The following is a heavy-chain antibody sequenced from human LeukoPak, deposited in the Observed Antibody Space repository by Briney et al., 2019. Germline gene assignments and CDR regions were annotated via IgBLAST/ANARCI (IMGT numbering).Heavy chain of an antibody. V-gene: IGHV4-39*02. CDR3: ARSEQQLVPLDY. Sequence: SQTLSPTWPVSARSISRRGYDWGWIRHPPGKGLEWIGSIYYSGSTYYSPSLKSRLTISVDTSKNHFSLKLSSVTAADTAVYYCARSEQQLVPLDYWGQGTLVTVSS. CDR1: ARSISRRGYD. D-gene: IGHD6-13*01. J-gene: IGHJ4*02. CDR2: IYYSGST.